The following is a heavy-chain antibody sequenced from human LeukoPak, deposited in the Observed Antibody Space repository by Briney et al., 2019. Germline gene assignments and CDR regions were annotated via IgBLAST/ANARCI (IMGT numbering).Heavy chain of an antibody. CDR3: ARAPPGQELVNY. CDR2: INHSGST. Sequence: SETLSLTCAVYGGSFSGYYWSWIRQPPGKGLEWIGEINHSGSTIYNPSLKSRVTISVDTSKNQFSRKVTSVTAADTAVYYCARAPPGQELVNYWGRVTLVTVSS. CDR1: GGSFSGYY. D-gene: IGHD6-13*01. V-gene: IGHV4-34*01. J-gene: IGHJ4*02.